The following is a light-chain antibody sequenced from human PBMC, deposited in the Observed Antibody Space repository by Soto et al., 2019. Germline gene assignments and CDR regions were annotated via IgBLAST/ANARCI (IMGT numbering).Light chain of an antibody. Sequence: QSVLTQPPSVSGAPGQRVTISCTGSSSNIGAGYDVHWYQQLPGTAPKLLIYGNSNRPSGVPDRFSGSKSGTSASLAITGLQAEDEADYSRSSYAASNNFYFVFGGGTKLTVL. V-gene: IGLV1-40*01. J-gene: IGLJ3*02. CDR2: GNS. CDR1: SSNIGAGYD. CDR3: SSYAASNNFYFV.